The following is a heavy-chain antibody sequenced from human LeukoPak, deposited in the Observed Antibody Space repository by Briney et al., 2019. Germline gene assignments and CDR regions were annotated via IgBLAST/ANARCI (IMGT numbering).Heavy chain of an antibody. V-gene: IGHV3-9*01. D-gene: IGHD3-3*02. CDR1: GFTFDDYA. CDR3: AKDLSALLPGAHNYMDV. CDR2: ISWDSGSI. J-gene: IGHJ6*03. Sequence: GGSLRLSCAASGFTFDDYAMHWVRQAPGKGLEWVSGISWDSGSIGYADSVKGRFTISRDNAKNSLYLQMNSLRAEDTALYYCAKDLSALLPGAHNYMDVWGKGTTVTISS.